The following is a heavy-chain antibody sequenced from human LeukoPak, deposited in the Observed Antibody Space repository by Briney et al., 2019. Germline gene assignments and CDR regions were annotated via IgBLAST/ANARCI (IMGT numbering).Heavy chain of an antibody. V-gene: IGHV4-30-2*01. CDR1: GGSVSSGGYS. D-gene: IGHD3-10*01. CDR3: AREGSTMVRGVIKDFFFDY. CDR2: IYHSGST. J-gene: IGHJ4*02. Sequence: SQTLSLTCAVSGGSVSSGGYSWSWIRQPPGEGLEWIGYIYHSGSTYYNPSLKSRVTISVDRSKNQFSLKLSSVTAADTAVYYCAREGSTMVRGVIKDFFFDYWGQGTLVTVSS.